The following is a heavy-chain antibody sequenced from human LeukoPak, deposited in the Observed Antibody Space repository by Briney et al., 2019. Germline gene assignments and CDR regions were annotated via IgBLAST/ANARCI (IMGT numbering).Heavy chain of an antibody. Sequence: GGSLRLSCAASGFTFSSYAMSWVRQAPGKGLEWVSVISGSGGSTYYADSVKGRFTISRDSSKSTLYLQMNSLRAEDTAIYFCAKDFCSGGSCYSGLAYWGQGTQVTVSS. D-gene: IGHD2-15*01. CDR2: ISGSGGST. J-gene: IGHJ4*02. CDR1: GFTFSSYA. V-gene: IGHV3-23*01. CDR3: AKDFCSGGSCYSGLAY.